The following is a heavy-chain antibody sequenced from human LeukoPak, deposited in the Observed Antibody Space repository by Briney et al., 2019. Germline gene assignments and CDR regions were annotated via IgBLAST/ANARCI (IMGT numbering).Heavy chain of an antibody. CDR1: GYTFTGYY. J-gene: IGHJ4*02. CDR2: INPNSGGT. CDR3: ARDLGIAARRGEGY. D-gene: IGHD6-6*01. V-gene: IGHV1-2*02. Sequence: ASVKVSCKASGYTFTGYYMHWVRQAPGQGLEWMGWINPNSGGTNYAQKFQGRVTMTRDTSISTAYMELSRLRSDDTAVYYCARDLGIAARRGEGYWGQGTLVTVSS.